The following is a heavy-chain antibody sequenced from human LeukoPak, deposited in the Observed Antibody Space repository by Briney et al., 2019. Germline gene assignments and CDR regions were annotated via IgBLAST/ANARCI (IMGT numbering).Heavy chain of an antibody. V-gene: IGHV4-38-2*02. J-gene: IGHJ4*02. D-gene: IGHD4-23*01. Sequence: SETLSLTCTVSGDSISNGYYWGWIRQPPGKGLEWIGSIYHTGSTYYNPSLKSRVIISVDTSRNQFSLRVRYVTAADTAVYYCARGRSGYGGNSGIASCDYWGQGTLVTVSS. CDR1: GDSISNGYY. CDR3: ARGRSGYGGNSGIASCDY. CDR2: IYHTGST.